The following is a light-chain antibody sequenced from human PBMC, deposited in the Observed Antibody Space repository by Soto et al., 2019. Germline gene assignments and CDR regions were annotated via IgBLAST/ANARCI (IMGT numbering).Light chain of an antibody. Sequence: DIRMTQSPSTLPASVGDRVTITCRASQSISNWLAWYQKKTGTAPKLLIYHASTLESGVPSRFSGSGSGTEFTLTISRTQPDDFATYYCQQYNSYSFGQGTKVDIK. CDR1: QSISNW. CDR2: HAS. V-gene: IGKV1-5*01. CDR3: QQYNSYS. J-gene: IGKJ1*01.